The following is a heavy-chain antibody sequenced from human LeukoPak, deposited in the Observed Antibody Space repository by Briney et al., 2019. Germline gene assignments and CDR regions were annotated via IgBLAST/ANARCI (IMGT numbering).Heavy chain of an antibody. CDR3: ARDYSYGYSGIDY. Sequence: ASVKVSCKASGYTFTGYYMHWVRQAPGQGLEWMGWISAYNGNTNYAQKLQGRVTMTTDTSTSTAYMELRSLRSDDTAVYYCARDYSYGYSGIDYWGQGTLVTVSS. V-gene: IGHV1-18*04. CDR1: GYTFTGYY. D-gene: IGHD5-18*01. J-gene: IGHJ4*02. CDR2: ISAYNGNT.